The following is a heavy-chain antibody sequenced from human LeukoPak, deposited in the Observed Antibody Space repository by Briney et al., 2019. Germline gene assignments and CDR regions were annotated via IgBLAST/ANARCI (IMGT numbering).Heavy chain of an antibody. CDR2: ICYSGST. Sequence: PSETLSLTCTVSGGSISSYYWSWIRQPPGKGLEWIGYICYSGSTNYNPSLKSRVTISVDTSKNQFSLKLSSVTAADTAVYYCARGPYSSSWYSAFDIWGQGTMVTVS. D-gene: IGHD6-13*01. CDR3: ARGPYSSSWYSAFDI. J-gene: IGHJ3*02. V-gene: IGHV4-59*01. CDR1: GGSISSYY.